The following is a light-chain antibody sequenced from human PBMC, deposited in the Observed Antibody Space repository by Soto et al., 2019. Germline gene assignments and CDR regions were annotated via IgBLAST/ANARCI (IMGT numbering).Light chain of an antibody. CDR1: QRISDW. J-gene: IGKJ5*01. CDR2: VAS. Sequence: DIQMTQSPSTLSASVGDRVTITCRASQRISDWLAWYQQKQGEAPKLLIYVASTLENGVPSRFSGSGSGTEFTLTISSLQPDDSATYYCQHYSAYYWTFGQGTRLEI. CDR3: QHYSAYYWT. V-gene: IGKV1-5*01.